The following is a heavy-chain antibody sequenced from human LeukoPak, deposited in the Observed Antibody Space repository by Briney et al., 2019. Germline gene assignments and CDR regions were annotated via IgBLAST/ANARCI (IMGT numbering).Heavy chain of an antibody. Sequence: SVKVSCKASGGTFSSYAISWVRQAPGQGLEWMGRIIPILGIANYAQKFQGRVTITADKSTRTADMELSSLRSEDTAVYYCARAGYSGYDLGYWGQGTLVTVSS. J-gene: IGHJ4*02. CDR1: GGTFSSYA. D-gene: IGHD5-12*01. CDR3: ARAGYSGYDLGY. CDR2: IIPILGIA. V-gene: IGHV1-69*04.